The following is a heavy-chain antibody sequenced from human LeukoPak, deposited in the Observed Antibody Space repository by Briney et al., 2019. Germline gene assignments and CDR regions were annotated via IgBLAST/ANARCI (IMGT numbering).Heavy chain of an antibody. V-gene: IGHV3-23*01. CDR3: AKVRPGFDP. CDR1: GXTFSNYA. Sequence: GGSLRLSWAASGXTFSNYAMTWVRQAPGKGLEWVSDINYSGGSTYYADSVRGRFTISRDNSTNTLYLQMNSLRADDTAVYYCAKVRPGFDPWGQGTLVTVSS. J-gene: IGHJ5*02. CDR2: INYSGGST.